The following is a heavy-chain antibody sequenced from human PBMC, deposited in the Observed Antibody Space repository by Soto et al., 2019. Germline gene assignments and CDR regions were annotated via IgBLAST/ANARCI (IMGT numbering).Heavy chain of an antibody. J-gene: IGHJ4*02. Sequence: SETLSLTCTVSGGSISSSSYFWGWIRQPPGKGLEWIGSIYYSGSTYYNPSLKSRVTVSVDTSKNQFSLKLSSVTAADTAVYYCARGGTYSRYFDWHPDYWGQGTLVTVSS. CDR1: GGSISSSSYF. D-gene: IGHD3-9*01. CDR3: ARGGTYSRYFDWHPDY. CDR2: IYYSGST. V-gene: IGHV4-39*01.